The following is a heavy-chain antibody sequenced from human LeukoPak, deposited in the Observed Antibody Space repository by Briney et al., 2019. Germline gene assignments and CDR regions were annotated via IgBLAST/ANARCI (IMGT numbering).Heavy chain of an antibody. D-gene: IGHD5-24*01. J-gene: IGHJ4*02. CDR1: GFRFSDYH. CDR2: ISAGGSTI. Sequence: GGSLRLSCAASGFRFSDYHMSWIRQAPGQGLEWVSYISAGGSTIYYADSVKGRFTISRDNAKSSLYLQMNSLRAEDTAVYYCAREPGYNSPFDYWGQGTLVTVSS. V-gene: IGHV3-11*01. CDR3: AREPGYNSPFDY.